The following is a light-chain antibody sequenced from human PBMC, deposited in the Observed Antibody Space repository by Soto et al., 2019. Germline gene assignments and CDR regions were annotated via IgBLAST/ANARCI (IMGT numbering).Light chain of an antibody. CDR1: QGISSA. V-gene: IGKV1D-13*01. J-gene: IGKJ4*01. CDR3: QQFNNYPLT. CDR2: DAS. Sequence: AIQLTQSPSSLSASVGDRVTITCRASQGISSALAWYQQKPGNAPKLLIYDASSLESGVPSRFSGSGSGTDFTLTISSLQPEHFATYYCQQFNNYPLTFGGGTKVEIK.